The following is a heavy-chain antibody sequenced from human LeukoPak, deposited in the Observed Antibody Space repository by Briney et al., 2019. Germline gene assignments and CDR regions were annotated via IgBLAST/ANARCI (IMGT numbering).Heavy chain of an antibody. J-gene: IGHJ4*02. CDR3: AKGEPRFDVIDY. Sequence: PSETLSLTCTVSGGSISSYYWSWIRHPAGKGLELIGRIYTSGSTNYNPSLKSRVTMSVDTSKNQFSLKLSSVTAADTAVYYCAKGEPRFDVIDYWGQGTLVTVSS. CDR1: GGSISSYY. D-gene: IGHD1-26*01. CDR2: IYTSGST. V-gene: IGHV4-4*07.